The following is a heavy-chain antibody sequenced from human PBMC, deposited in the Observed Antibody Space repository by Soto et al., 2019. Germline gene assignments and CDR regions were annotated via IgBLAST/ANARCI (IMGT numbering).Heavy chain of an antibody. V-gene: IGHV3-23*01. D-gene: IGHD5-12*01. J-gene: IGHJ4*02. CDR3: AKEGRWLREGMDY. CDR1: GFTFSNYG. CDR2: ISGSGGST. Sequence: PGGSLRLSCAASGFTFSNYGMSWVRQAPGKGLEWVSGISGSGGSTYYADSVKGRFTISRDNSKNTLYLQINSLRAEDTAVYYCAKEGRWLREGMDYWGQGTLVTVSS.